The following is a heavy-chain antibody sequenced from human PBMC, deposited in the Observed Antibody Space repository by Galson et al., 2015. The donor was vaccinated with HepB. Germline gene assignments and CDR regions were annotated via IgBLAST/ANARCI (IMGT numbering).Heavy chain of an antibody. CDR1: GFTFSSYS. Sequence: SLRLSCAASGFTFSSYSMSWVRQAPGKGLEWVSYISSSSSTIYYADSVRGRFTISRDNAKNSLYLQMNSLRVEDTAVYYCARGRTMGSFDSWGQGTLVTVSS. V-gene: IGHV3-48*01. D-gene: IGHD4/OR15-4a*01. CDR2: ISSSSSTI. CDR3: ARGRTMGSFDS. J-gene: IGHJ4*02.